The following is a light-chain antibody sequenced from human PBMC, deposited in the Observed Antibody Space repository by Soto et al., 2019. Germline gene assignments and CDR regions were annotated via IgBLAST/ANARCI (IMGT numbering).Light chain of an antibody. V-gene: IGLV2-11*01. J-gene: IGLJ2*01. CDR2: DVT. CDR1: ISDVGGYNY. CDR3: SSYAGDNNLV. Sequence: QSALTQPRSVSESPGQSVTISCTGTISDVGGYNYVSWYQHHPGKAPKLLISDVTKRPSWIPDRFSGSKSGNTASLTISDLQAEDEADYYCSSYAGDNNLVFGGGTKLTVL.